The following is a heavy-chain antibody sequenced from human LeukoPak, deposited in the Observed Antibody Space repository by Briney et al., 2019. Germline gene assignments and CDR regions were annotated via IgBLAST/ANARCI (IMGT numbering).Heavy chain of an antibody. CDR1: GSSINNYY. J-gene: IGHJ4*02. D-gene: IGHD3-22*01. CDR2: IYYTGST. CDR3: ARHRGSGYPYFDY. Sequence: SETLSLTCTVSGSSINNYYWSWIRQPPGKGLEWIGYIYYTGSTNYNPSLKSRVTISVDTSKSHFSLKMGTLTAADTAVYYCARHRGSGYPYFDYWGQGTLVTVSS. V-gene: IGHV4-59*01.